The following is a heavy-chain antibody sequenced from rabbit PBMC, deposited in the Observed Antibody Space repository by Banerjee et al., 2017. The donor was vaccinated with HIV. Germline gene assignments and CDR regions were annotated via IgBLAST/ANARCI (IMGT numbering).Heavy chain of an antibody. CDR2: IDPVFRST. V-gene: IGHV1S47*01. CDR1: GFDFSSYG. Sequence: QEQLEESGGGLVQPGGSLKLSCKASGFDFSSYGVSWVRQAPGKGLEWIGYIDPVFRSTYYASWVNGRFTISSHNAQNTLYLQLNSLSAADTATYFCARYGAGGAGFKLWGPGTLVTV. CDR3: ARYGAGGAGFKL. J-gene: IGHJ4*01. D-gene: IGHD4-2*01.